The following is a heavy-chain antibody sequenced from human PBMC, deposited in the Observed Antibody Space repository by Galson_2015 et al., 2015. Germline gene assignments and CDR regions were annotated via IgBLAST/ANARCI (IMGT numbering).Heavy chain of an antibody. CDR2: IKSKTGGGTT. CDR3: STDGVSIFGVVARFEY. Sequence: SLRLSCAASGFTFSNVWLRWVRQAPGKGLEWVGRIKSKTGGGTTDYAAPVKGRFTISRDDSKNTLYLQMDSLKTEDTAVYYCSTDGVSIFGVVARFEYWGQGTLVTVSS. J-gene: IGHJ4*02. CDR1: GFTFSNVW. D-gene: IGHD3-3*01. V-gene: IGHV3-15*01.